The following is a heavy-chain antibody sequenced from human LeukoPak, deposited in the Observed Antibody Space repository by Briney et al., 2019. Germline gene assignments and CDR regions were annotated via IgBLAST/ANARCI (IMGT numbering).Heavy chain of an antibody. D-gene: IGHD5-18*01. CDR3: AREPKNLRGYSYSYSSHYYYYGMDV. Sequence: SETLSLTCGVYGGSFSGYYWSWIRQPPGKGLEWIGEINHSGSTNYNPSLKSRVTISVDTSKNQFSLKLSSVTAPDTAVYYCAREPKNLRGYSYSYSSHYYYYGMDVWGQGTTVTVSS. V-gene: IGHV4-34*01. CDR2: INHSGST. CDR1: GGSFSGYY. J-gene: IGHJ6*02.